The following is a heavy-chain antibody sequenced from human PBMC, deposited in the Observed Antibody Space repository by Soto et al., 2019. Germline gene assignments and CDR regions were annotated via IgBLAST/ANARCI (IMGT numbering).Heavy chain of an antibody. CDR2: IYHSGST. J-gene: IGHJ5*02. D-gene: IGHD6-13*01. V-gene: IGHV4-4*02. CDR1: GGSISTSDW. CDR3: ARDQGIAAAGGDWFDP. Sequence: HVQLQESGPGLVKPSGTLSLICAVSGGSISTSDWWSWVRQPPGKGLEWIGEIYHSGSTNYNPSPKRRVTISVDKSKSQFSLKLSSMTAADTAVYYCARDQGIAAAGGDWFDPWGQGILVTVSS.